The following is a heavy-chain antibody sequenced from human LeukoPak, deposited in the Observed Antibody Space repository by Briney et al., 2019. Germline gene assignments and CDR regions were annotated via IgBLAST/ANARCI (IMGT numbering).Heavy chain of an antibody. D-gene: IGHD3-22*01. CDR2: ISYDGSNK. Sequence: GGSLRLSCAASGFTFSSYAMHWVRQAPGKGLEWVAVISYDGSNKYYADSVKGRFTISRDNSKNTLCLQMNSLRAEDTAVYYCARSDPYYYDSSVFDYWGQGTLATVSS. CDR1: GFTFSSYA. J-gene: IGHJ4*02. CDR3: ARSDPYYYDSSVFDY. V-gene: IGHV3-30-3*01.